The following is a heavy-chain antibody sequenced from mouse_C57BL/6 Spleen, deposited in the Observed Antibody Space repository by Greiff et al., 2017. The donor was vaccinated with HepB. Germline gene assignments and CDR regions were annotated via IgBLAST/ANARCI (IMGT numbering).Heavy chain of an antibody. V-gene: IGHV1-54*01. CDR3: ARSLYYGSSYNDY. Sequence: VKLLESGAELVRPGTSVKVSCKASGYAFTNYLIEWVKQRPGQGLEWIGVINPGSGGTNYNEKFKGKATLTADKSSSTAYMQLSSLTSEDSAVYFCARSLYYGSSYNDYWGQGTTLTVSS. J-gene: IGHJ2*01. CDR2: INPGSGGT. CDR1: GYAFTNYL. D-gene: IGHD1-1*01.